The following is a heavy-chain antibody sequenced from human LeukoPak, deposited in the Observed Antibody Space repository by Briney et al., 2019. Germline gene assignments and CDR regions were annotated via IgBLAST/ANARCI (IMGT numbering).Heavy chain of an antibody. J-gene: IGHJ4*02. CDR1: GFTFSDYW. CDR3: ARDGEGGVPLGY. CDR2: VKQDGSEK. D-gene: IGHD3-16*01. V-gene: IGHV3-7*01. Sequence: GGSLRLSCVVSGFTFSDYWMSWVRQAPGRGLEWVANVKQDGSEKNYVDSVRGRFTISRDNAENSLNLQMNSLRAEDTAVYYCARDGEGGVPLGYWGQGTLVTVSS.